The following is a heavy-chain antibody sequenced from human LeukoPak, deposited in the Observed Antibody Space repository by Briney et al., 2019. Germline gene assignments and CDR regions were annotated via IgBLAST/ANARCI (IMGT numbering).Heavy chain of an antibody. V-gene: IGHV4-30-2*01. D-gene: IGHD3-22*01. CDR2: IYHSGST. Sequence: PSETLSLTCAVSGGSISSGGDSWSWIRQPPGKGLEWIGYIYHSGSTYYDPSLKSRVTISVDRSKNQFSLKLSSVTAADTAVYYCARHNDDTSSYYFYWGQGTLVTVSS. CDR3: ARHNDDTSSYYFY. CDR1: GGSISSGGDS. J-gene: IGHJ4*02.